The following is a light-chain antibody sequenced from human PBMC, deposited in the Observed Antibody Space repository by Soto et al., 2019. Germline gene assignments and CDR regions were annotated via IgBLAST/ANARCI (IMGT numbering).Light chain of an antibody. Sequence: DIQMTQSPSSLSAFVGDRVTITCRASQGISNYLAWFQQKPGKAPKTLIYAAYTLQRGVPSKFSGSVSGTESTLTINSLQPEDLATYYCQQYDSYPFTFGPGTEVDIK. CDR1: QGISNY. V-gene: IGKV1-16*02. CDR3: QQYDSYPFT. CDR2: AAY. J-gene: IGKJ3*01.